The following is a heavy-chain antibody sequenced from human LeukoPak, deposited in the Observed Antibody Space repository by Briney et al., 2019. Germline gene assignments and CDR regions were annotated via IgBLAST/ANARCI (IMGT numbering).Heavy chain of an antibody. J-gene: IGHJ4*02. CDR3: ARDVEPLAANTLAY. Sequence: GGSLRLSCAASGFTVITNYMTWVRQAPGKGLEWVSVLYSDGNTKYADSVQGRFTISRDNSKNTLYLEMNSLSPDDTAVYYCARDVEPLAANTLAYWGQGTLVTVSS. CDR1: GFTVITNY. V-gene: IGHV3-53*01. D-gene: IGHD1-14*01. CDR2: LYSDGNT.